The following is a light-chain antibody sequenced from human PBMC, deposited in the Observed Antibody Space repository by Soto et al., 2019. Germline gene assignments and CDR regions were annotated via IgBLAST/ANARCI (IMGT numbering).Light chain of an antibody. CDR2: EVS. Sequence: QSALTQPPSASGSPGQSVTISCTGTSSDVGGYNYVSWYQQHPGKARELMVYEVSKRPSGVPDRFSASKSGNTDSLAVSELQAEDESDYYCTAYADRNNLIDVVLGGGTKLTL. V-gene: IGLV2-8*01. CDR3: TAYADRNNLIDVV. J-gene: IGLJ2*01. CDR1: SSDVGGYNY.